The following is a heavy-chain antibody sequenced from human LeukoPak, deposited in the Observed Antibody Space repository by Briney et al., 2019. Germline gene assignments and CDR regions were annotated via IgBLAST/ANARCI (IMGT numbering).Heavy chain of an antibody. CDR3: ARAPRPFYYYYYGMDV. Sequence: TSETLSLTCTVSGGSISSGDYYWSWIRQPPGKGLEWIGYIYYSGSTYYNPSLKSRVTISVDTSKNQFSLKLSSVTAADTAVYYCARAPRPFYYYYYGMDVWGQGTTVTVSS. J-gene: IGHJ6*02. V-gene: IGHV4-30-4*01. CDR2: IYYSGST. CDR1: GGSISSGDYY.